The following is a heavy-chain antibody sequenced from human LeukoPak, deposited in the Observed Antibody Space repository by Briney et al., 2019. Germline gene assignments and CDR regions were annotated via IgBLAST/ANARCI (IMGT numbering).Heavy chain of an antibody. CDR3: ARDSYGSYYYYYYMDV. J-gene: IGHJ6*03. V-gene: IGHV4-34*01. CDR2: INHSGST. CDR1: GGSFSGYY. D-gene: IGHD5-18*01. Sequence: SETLSLTCAVYGGSFSGYYWSWIRQPPGKRLEWIGEINHSGSTNYNPSLKSRLTISVDTSKNQFSLKLSSVTAADTAVYYCARDSYGSYYYYYYMDVWGKGTTVTVSS.